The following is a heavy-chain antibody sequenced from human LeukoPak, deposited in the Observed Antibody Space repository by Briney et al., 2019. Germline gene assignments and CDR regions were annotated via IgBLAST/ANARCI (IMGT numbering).Heavy chain of an antibody. CDR2: IYHSGIT. CDR1: DYSISSGYGYY. CDR3: ARVDGYSKLAFDY. D-gene: IGHD5-24*01. Sequence: SETLSLTCTVSDYSISSGYGYYWGWIRQPPGKGLEWIGNIYHSGITYYNHFNSSLKSRVTISIDTSKNQFSLRLTSVTAADTAVYYCARVDGYSKLAFDYWGQGTLVTVSS. J-gene: IGHJ4*02. V-gene: IGHV4-38-2*02.